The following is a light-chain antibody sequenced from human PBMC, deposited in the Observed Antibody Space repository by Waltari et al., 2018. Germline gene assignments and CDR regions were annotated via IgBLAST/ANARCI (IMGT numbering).Light chain of an antibody. CDR1: QGISKN. CDR3: QQSYGTPPT. Sequence: EIELTQSPATLSASPGERVPPSCRASQGISKNLVWYQHKPGQSPRLLIYGASARATGVPERFSGSGYRTEFTLTISSLQSEDFATYYCQQSYGTPPTFGQGTKVEIK. V-gene: IGKV3-15*01. CDR2: GAS. J-gene: IGKJ1*01.